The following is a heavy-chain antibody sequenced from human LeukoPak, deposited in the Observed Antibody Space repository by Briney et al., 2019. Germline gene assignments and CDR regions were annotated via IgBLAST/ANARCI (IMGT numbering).Heavy chain of an antibody. CDR2: TFNDGTT. V-gene: IGHV3-53*01. J-gene: IGHJ4*02. CDR1: GFTVSRKF. CDR3: AIRNGSYAYYFDC. D-gene: IGHD1-26*01. Sequence: GGSLRLSCAASGFTVSRKFMTWVRQAPGKGLEWVSLTFNDGTTYYAASVRGRFSVSRDNSKNTLYLQMNSLRAEDSALYYCAIRNGSYAYYFDCWGQGTLVAVSP.